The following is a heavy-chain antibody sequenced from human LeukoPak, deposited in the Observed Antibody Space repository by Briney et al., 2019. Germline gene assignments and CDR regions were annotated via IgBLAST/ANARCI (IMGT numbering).Heavy chain of an antibody. CDR1: GFSFGSYG. CDR3: ANTFTRFLEADY. Sequence: GGSLRLSYAASGFSFGSYGMHWVRQAPGKGLEWVAVISHEGSSQYYGDSVKGRFTISRDNSKNMVYLQMNSLRVEDTAIYYCANTFTRFLEADYWGQGTLVTVSS. D-gene: IGHD3-3*01. CDR2: ISHEGSSQ. V-gene: IGHV3-30*18. J-gene: IGHJ4*02.